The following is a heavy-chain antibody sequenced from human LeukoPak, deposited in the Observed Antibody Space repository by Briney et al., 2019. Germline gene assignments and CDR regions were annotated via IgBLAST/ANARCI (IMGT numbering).Heavy chain of an antibody. CDR3: ARDVEMATITFVDY. Sequence: GGSLRLSCAASGFTFSSYAMHWVRQAPGTGLEWVAVISYDGSNKYYADSVKGRFAISRDNSKNTLYLQMNSLRAEDTAVYYCARDVEMATITFVDYWGQGTLVTVSS. D-gene: IGHD5-24*01. CDR2: ISYDGSNK. V-gene: IGHV3-30*09. J-gene: IGHJ4*02. CDR1: GFTFSSYA.